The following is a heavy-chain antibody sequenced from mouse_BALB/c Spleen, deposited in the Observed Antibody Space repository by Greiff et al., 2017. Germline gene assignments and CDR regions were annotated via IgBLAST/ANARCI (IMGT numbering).Heavy chain of an antibody. CDR1: GYSFTSYW. J-gene: IGHJ4*01. V-gene: IGHV1-5*01. CDR2: IYPGNSDT. CDR3: TRPYGDAMDY. Sequence: VQLQQSGTVLARPGASVKMSCKASGYSFTSYWMHWVKQRPGQGLKWIGAIYPGNSDTSYNQKFKGKAKLTAVTSASTAYMELSSLTNEDSAVYYCTRPYGDAMDYWGQGTSVTVSS. D-gene: IGHD1-2*01.